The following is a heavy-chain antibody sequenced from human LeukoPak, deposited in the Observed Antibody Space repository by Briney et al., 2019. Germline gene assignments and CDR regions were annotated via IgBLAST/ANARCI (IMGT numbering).Heavy chain of an antibody. V-gene: IGHV3-23*01. Sequence: GGSLRLSCAASGFTFSTYAMSWVRQAPGKGPEWVSTISDSGANTYYADSVKGRFAISRDNSKNTLYLQKNSLRADDTAIYYCAKSMTLQWRGFFDLWGRGTHVTVSS. J-gene: IGHJ2*01. D-gene: IGHD6-19*01. CDR2: ISDSGANT. CDR1: GFTFSTYA. CDR3: AKSMTLQWRGFFDL.